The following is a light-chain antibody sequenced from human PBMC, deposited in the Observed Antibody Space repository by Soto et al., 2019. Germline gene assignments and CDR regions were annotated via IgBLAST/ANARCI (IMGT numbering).Light chain of an antibody. CDR1: SSNIGSNT. Sequence: QSVLTQPPSASGTPGQRVTISCSGSSSNIGSNTVNWYQQLPGTAPKLLISSNNQRPSGVPDRFSGSKSGTSASLAISGLQSEDEAEYYCAAWDDSLKGYVFGTGTKLTVL. J-gene: IGLJ1*01. CDR2: SNN. CDR3: AAWDDSLKGYV. V-gene: IGLV1-44*01.